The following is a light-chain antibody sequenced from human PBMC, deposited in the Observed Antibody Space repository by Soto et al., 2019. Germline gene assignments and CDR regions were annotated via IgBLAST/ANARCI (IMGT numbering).Light chain of an antibody. CDR1: SSDVGSYNL. CDR3: CSYAGSGTFV. V-gene: IGLV2-23*01. CDR2: EGS. Sequence: QSALTQPASVSGSPGQSITISCTGTSSDVGSYNLVSWYQQHPGKAPKLMIYEGSKRPSGVSNRFSGSKSGNTASLTISGLQAEDEADYYRCSYAGSGTFVFGTGTKVTVL. J-gene: IGLJ1*01.